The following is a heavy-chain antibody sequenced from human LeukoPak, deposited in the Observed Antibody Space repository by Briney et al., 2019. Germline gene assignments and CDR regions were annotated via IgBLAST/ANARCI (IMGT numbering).Heavy chain of an antibody. CDR3: AGAAAELYYYYYYYMDV. Sequence: SETLSLTCTVSGGSISSYYWSWIRQPPGKGLEWIGYIYYSGSTNYNPSLKSRVTISVDTSKNQFSLKLSSVTAADTAVYYCAGAAAELYYYYYYYMDVWGKGTTVTVSS. V-gene: IGHV4-59*01. D-gene: IGHD6-13*01. CDR1: GGSISSYY. CDR2: IYYSGST. J-gene: IGHJ6*03.